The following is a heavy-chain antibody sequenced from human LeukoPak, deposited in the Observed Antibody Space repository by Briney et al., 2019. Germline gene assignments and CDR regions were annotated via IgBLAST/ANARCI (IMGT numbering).Heavy chain of an antibody. Sequence: SETLSLTCTVSGGSISSYYWSWIRQPPGKGLEWIGYIYYSGSTNYNPSLKSRVTISVDTSKNQFSLKLSPVTAADTAVHYCARRWVYDKRAFDAWGQGTMVTASS. J-gene: IGHJ3*01. CDR2: IYYSGST. CDR1: GGSISSYY. D-gene: IGHD3-16*01. V-gene: IGHV4-59*01. CDR3: ARRWVYDKRAFDA.